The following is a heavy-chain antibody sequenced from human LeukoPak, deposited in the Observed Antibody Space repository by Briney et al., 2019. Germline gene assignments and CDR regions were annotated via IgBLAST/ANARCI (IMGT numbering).Heavy chain of an antibody. D-gene: IGHD2-2*01. V-gene: IGHV3-23*01. J-gene: IGHJ3*02. CDR3: AKTLGYCSSTSCQGAFDI. CDR2: ISGSGGST. Sequence: GGSLRLSCAASGFTFSSYAMSWVRQAPGKGLEWVSSISGSGGSTYYADSVKGRFTISRDNSKNTLYLQVNSLRAEDTAVYYCAKTLGYCSSTSCQGAFDIWGQGTMVTVSS. CDR1: GFTFSSYA.